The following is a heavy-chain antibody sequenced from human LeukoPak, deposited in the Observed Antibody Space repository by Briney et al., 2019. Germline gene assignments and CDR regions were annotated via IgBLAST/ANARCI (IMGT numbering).Heavy chain of an antibody. D-gene: IGHD6-13*01. CDR1: GGTFSSYA. Sequence: ASVKVSCKASGGTFSSYAISWVRQAPGQGLEWMGWMNPNSGNTGYAQKFQGRVTMTRNTSISTAYMELSSLRSEDTAVYYCARSAAGHNFDYWGQGTLVTVSS. CDR3: ARSAAGHNFDY. V-gene: IGHV1-8*02. J-gene: IGHJ4*02. CDR2: MNPNSGNT.